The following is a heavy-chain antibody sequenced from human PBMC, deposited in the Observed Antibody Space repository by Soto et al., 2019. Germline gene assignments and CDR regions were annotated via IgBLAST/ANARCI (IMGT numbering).Heavy chain of an antibody. D-gene: IGHD1-20*01. V-gene: IGHV1-18*04. CDR2: VSTYSEHT. CDR3: ARDLNWNNVLGFDS. CDR1: GYIFDSVG. J-gene: IGHJ4*02. Sequence: QLAQSGDEVKKPGASVKVSCRASGYIFDSVGISWLRQVPGQGLEWMGWVSTYSEHTKSDQKFQDRVTLTADTSTSTVHMELRSLRSADTAVYYCARDLNWNNVLGFDSWGQGALVTVSS.